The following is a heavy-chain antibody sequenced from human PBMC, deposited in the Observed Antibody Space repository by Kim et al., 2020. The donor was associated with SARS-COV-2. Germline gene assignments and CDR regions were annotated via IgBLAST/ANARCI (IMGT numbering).Heavy chain of an antibody. J-gene: IGHJ6*02. D-gene: IGHD3-10*01. Sequence: RFTISRDNSKNTLYLQMNSLRAEDTAVYYCAKALEYGSGSYYNYYYGMDVWGQGTTVTVSS. CDR3: AKALEYGSGSYYNYYYGMDV. V-gene: IGHV3-23*01.